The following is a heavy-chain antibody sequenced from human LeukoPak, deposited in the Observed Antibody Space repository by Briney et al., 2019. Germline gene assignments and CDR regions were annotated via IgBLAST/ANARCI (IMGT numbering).Heavy chain of an antibody. V-gene: IGHV1-2*02. CDR2: INPNSGGT. Sequence: ASVRVSRKASGYTFTDYYMHWVRQAPGQGPEWMGWINPNSGGTNYAQKFQGRVTLTRDTSISTAYMELNSLISDDTAVYYCTRGKYADYPRWLDPWGQGTLVTVSS. CDR3: TRGKYADYPRWLDP. CDR1: GYTFTDYY. J-gene: IGHJ5*02. D-gene: IGHD4-17*01.